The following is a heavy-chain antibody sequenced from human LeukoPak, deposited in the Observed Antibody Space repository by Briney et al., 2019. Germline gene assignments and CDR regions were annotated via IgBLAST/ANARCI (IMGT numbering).Heavy chain of an antibody. Sequence: ASVKVSCKTSGYTFTDYNIHWVRQAPGQGPEWMGWIDPNRGGTNYAHRFQGRVTITRDTSISTVYLELNNLISDDTAVYYCARVERSGYWGQGTLVTVSS. CDR3: ARVERSGY. D-gene: IGHD2-15*01. J-gene: IGHJ4*02. CDR1: GYTFTDYN. V-gene: IGHV1-2*07. CDR2: IDPNRGGT.